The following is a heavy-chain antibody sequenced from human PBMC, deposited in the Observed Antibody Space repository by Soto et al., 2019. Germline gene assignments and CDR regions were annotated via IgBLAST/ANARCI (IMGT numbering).Heavy chain of an antibody. CDR1: GFTFSSYA. CDR2: ISGSGGST. V-gene: IGHV3-23*01. J-gene: IGHJ4*02. CDR3: ANYCSGGSCYPGYFDY. D-gene: IGHD2-15*01. Sequence: GGSLRLSCAASGFTFSSYAMSWVRQAPGKGLEWVSAISGSGGSTYYADSVKGRFTISRDNSKNTLYLQMNSLRAEDTAVYYCANYCSGGSCYPGYFDYWGQGTLVTVSS.